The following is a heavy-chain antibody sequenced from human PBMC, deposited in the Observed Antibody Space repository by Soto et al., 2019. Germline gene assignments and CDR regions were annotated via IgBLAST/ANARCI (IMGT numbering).Heavy chain of an antibody. CDR2: IYYSGST. J-gene: IGHJ4*02. V-gene: IGHV4-31*03. CDR1: GGSISSGGYY. Sequence: QVQLQESGPGLVKPSQTLSLTCTVSGGSISSGGYYWSWIRQHPGKGLEWIGYIYYSGSTYYNPSLKSRITISVDTSKNQFSLKLSSVTAADTAVYYCAREEMATSHFDYWGQGTLVTVSS. D-gene: IGHD5-12*01. CDR3: AREEMATSHFDY.